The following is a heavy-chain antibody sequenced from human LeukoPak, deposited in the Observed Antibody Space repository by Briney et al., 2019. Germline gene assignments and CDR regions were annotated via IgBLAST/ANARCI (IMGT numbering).Heavy chain of an antibody. CDR1: GFTVSSKY. CDR3: ARHFGVVTKGVYYYYYGRDV. CDR2: IYSGGTT. Sequence: GGSLRLSCAASGFTVSSKYMSWVRQAPGKGLEWVSVIYSGGTTYYADSVKGRFTISRDEPKNTLYLQMNSLRAEDTAVYYCARHFGVVTKGVYYYYYGRDVWGQGTTVTVSS. J-gene: IGHJ6*02. V-gene: IGHV3-66*04. D-gene: IGHD3-3*01.